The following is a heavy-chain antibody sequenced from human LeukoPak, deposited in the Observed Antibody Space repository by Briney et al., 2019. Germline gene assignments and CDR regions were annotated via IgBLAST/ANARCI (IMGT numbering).Heavy chain of an antibody. V-gene: IGHV3-30*18. CDR1: EFTFSSYG. Sequence: GRSLRLSCAASEFTFSSYGMHWVRQAPGKGLEWVAVISYDGSNKYYVDSEKGRFTISRDDPKNTLSLQMNSLRAEDTAVYYCAKDRNGEYLDYWGQGTLVTVSS. J-gene: IGHJ4*02. D-gene: IGHD2-8*01. CDR2: ISYDGSNK. CDR3: AKDRNGEYLDY.